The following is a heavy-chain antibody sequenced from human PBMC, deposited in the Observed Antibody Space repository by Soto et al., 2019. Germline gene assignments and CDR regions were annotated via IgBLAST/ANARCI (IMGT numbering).Heavy chain of an antibody. CDR1: GFTFTSSA. Sequence: QMQLVQSGPEVKKPGTSVKGSCKASGFTFTSSAMQWVRQARGQRLEWIGWIVVGSGNTNYAQKFQERVTITRDMSTSTAYMELSSLRSEDTAVYYCAADLLWFGELYYYYGMYVWGQGTTVTVSS. CDR3: AADLLWFGELYYYYGMYV. D-gene: IGHD3-10*01. V-gene: IGHV1-58*02. J-gene: IGHJ6*02. CDR2: IVVGSGNT.